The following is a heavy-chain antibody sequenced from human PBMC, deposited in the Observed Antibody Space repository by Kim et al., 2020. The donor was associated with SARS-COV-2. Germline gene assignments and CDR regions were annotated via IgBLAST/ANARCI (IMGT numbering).Heavy chain of an antibody. CDR1: GYTFTSYY. D-gene: IGHD1-26*01. CDR3: ATPGVELLRSYYGMDV. V-gene: IGHV1-46*01. CDR2: INPSGGST. Sequence: ASVKVSCKAXGYTFTSYYMHWVRQAPGQGLEWMGIINPSGGSTSYAQKFQGRVTMTRDTSTSTVYMELSSLRSEDTAVYYCATPGVELLRSYYGMDVWGQGTTVTVSS. J-gene: IGHJ6*02.